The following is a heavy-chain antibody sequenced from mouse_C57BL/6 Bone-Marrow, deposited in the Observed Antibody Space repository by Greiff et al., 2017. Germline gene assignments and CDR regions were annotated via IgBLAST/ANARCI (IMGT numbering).Heavy chain of an antibody. V-gene: IGHV5-12*01. J-gene: IGHJ4*01. CDR3: ARSTGTMDY. CDR2: ISNGGGST. Sequence: EVHLVESGGGLVQPGGSLKLSCAASGFTFSDYYMYWVRQTPEKRLEWVAYISNGGGSTYYPDTVKGRFTISRDNAKNTLYLQMSRLKSEDTAMYYCARSTGTMDYWGQGTSVTVSS. CDR1: GFTFSDYY. D-gene: IGHD4-1*02.